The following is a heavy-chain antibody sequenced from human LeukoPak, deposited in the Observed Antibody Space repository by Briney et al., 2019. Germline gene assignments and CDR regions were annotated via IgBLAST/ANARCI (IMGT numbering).Heavy chain of an antibody. CDR2: IYYSGST. J-gene: IGHJ2*01. V-gene: IGHV4-31*03. D-gene: IGHD3-22*01. CDR1: GGSISSGGYY. CDR3: ARDRGYYDSSGYILLSRYFDL. Sequence: PSQTLSLTCTVSGGSISSGGYYWSWIRQHPGKGLEWIGYIYYSGSTYYNPSLKSRVTISVDTSKNQFSLKLSSVTAADTAVYYCARDRGYYDSSGYILLSRYFDLWGRGTLVTVSS.